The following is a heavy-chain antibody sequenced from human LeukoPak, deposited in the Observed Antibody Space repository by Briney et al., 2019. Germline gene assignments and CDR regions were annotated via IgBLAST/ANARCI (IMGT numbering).Heavy chain of an antibody. CDR1: GGTIDTYT. J-gene: IGHJ4*02. CDR3: AKLYSRSVGLRN. V-gene: IGHV4-59*13. D-gene: IGHD2-8*01. CDR2: IDYAGNT. Sequence: SETLSLTCTVSGGTIDTYTWSWIRQPPGKGLEWIGYIDYAGNTNYNPSLKSRVSMSVDTSKNQFSLNLRSVNAADTALYYCAKLYSRSVGLRNWGQGSLVTVSS.